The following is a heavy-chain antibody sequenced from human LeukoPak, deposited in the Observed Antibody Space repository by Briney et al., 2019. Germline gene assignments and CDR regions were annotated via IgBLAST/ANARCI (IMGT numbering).Heavy chain of an antibody. J-gene: IGHJ4*02. Sequence: GGTLRLSCAPPGFTLSSDAINWLLHAPGKAQQAPSAISGSGGSTYYADSVKGRFTISRDNSKNTLYLRMNSLRAEDTAVYYCAKQYDFWSGPDYWGQGTLVTVSS. CDR1: GFTLSSDA. CDR2: ISGSGGST. D-gene: IGHD3-3*01. V-gene: IGHV3-23*01. CDR3: AKQYDFWSGPDY.